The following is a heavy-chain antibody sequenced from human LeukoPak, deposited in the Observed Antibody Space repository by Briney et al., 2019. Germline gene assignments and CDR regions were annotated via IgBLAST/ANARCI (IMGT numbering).Heavy chain of an antibody. D-gene: IGHD4-17*01. J-gene: IGHJ5*02. CDR1: GGSISSGGYY. CDR2: IYYSGST. CDR3: ARDTTVTTWMETSWFDP. Sequence: KPSQTLSLTCTVSGGSISSGGYYWSWIRQHPGKGLEWIGYIYYSGSTYYNPSLKSRVTISADTSKNQFSLKLSSVTAADTAVYYCARDTTVTTWMETSWFDPWGQGTLVTVSS. V-gene: IGHV4-31*03.